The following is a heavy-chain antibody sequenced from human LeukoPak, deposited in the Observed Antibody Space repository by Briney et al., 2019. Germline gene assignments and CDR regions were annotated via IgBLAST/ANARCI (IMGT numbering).Heavy chain of an antibody. CDR1: GFSISSSSYY. V-gene: IGHV4-39*01. Sequence: SETLRLTCAVSGFSISSSSYYWGWMRQPPGKGLEWIRSSYYSGSTYYYPSLRSRITIYVDTSKKQFPLKLSSVADADAAEYYCARVLIEQQLAKHAFDIWGQGTMGTASS. D-gene: IGHD6-13*01. CDR2: SYYSGST. J-gene: IGHJ3*02. CDR3: ARVLIEQQLAKHAFDI.